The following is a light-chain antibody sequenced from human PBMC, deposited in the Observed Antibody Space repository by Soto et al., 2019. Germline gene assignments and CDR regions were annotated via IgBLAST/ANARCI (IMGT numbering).Light chain of an antibody. J-gene: IGLJ1*01. CDR2: EGG. CDR1: SSDVGTYNL. V-gene: IGLV2-23*01. CDR3: CSFAAGNTYV. Sequence: QSALTQRASVSGSPGQSIALSCTGTSSDVGTYNLVSWYQQHPGKAPKLLISEGGKRPSGVSDRFSGSKSGNTASLTISGLQAEDEADYYCCSFAAGNTYVFGTGTKLTVL.